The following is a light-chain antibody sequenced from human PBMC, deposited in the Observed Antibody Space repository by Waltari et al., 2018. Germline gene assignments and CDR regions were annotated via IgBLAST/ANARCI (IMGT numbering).Light chain of an antibody. V-gene: IGLV1-40*01. Sequence: QSVLTQPASVSGAPGQRVTISFTGSSSNIGAGYDVNWYQQLPGEAPKILIYCNTNRPSGVPDRVSGSKSGTSASLAITGLRADDEADYYCQSYDSSLGGSVFGGGTKLTVL. CDR2: CNT. CDR1: SSNIGAGYD. J-gene: IGLJ2*01. CDR3: QSYDSSLGGSV.